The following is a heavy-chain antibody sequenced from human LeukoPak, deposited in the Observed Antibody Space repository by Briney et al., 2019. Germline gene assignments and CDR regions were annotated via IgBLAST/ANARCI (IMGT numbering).Heavy chain of an antibody. CDR3: AREQFSHTSNYFDN. Sequence: GGSLRLSCAASGFTFDDYAMHWVRQAPGKGLEWVSLISADGGSTFYADSVKGRFTISRDNNNNSLSLQMNSLTTEDTAFYYCAREQFSHTSNYFDNWGQGLLVTVSS. V-gene: IGHV3-43*02. CDR2: ISADGGST. CDR1: GFTFDDYA. D-gene: IGHD5-24*01. J-gene: IGHJ4*02.